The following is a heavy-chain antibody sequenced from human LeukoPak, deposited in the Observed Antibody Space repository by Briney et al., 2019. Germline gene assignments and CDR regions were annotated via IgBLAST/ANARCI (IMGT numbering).Heavy chain of an antibody. V-gene: IGHV3-21*01. CDR3: ARVPHAMVRGVIITEFYFEY. Sequence: PGGSLRLSCAASGLTFSSYSMNWVRQAPGKGLEWDSSISSSSNYIYYADSVKGRFTISRDNAKNSLYLQMNSLRAEDTAVYYCARVPHAMVRGVIITEFYFEYWGQGTLVTVSS. D-gene: IGHD3-10*01. CDR2: ISSSSNYI. CDR1: GLTFSSYS. J-gene: IGHJ4*02.